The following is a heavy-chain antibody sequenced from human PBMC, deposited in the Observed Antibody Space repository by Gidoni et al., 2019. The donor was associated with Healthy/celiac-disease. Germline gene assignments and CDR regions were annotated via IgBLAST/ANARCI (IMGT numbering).Heavy chain of an antibody. D-gene: IGHD6-19*01. CDR3: ASSLIAVADSTDY. J-gene: IGHJ4*02. Sequence: QVQLQQWGAGLLKPSETLSLTCAVYGGSFSGYYWSWIRQPPGKGLEWIGEINQSGSTNYNPSLKSRVTISVDTSKNQFSLKLSSVTAADTAVYYCASSLIAVADSTDYWGQGTLVTVSS. CDR1: GGSFSGYY. V-gene: IGHV4-34*01. CDR2: INQSGST.